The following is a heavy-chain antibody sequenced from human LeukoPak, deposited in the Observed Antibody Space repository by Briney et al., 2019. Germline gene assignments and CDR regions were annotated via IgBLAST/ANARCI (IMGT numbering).Heavy chain of an antibody. CDR2: ISGDGGST. D-gene: IGHD1-26*01. Sequence: GGSLRLSCAASGFTFDDYAMHWVRQAPGKGLEWVSLISGDGGSTYYADSVKGRFTISRDNSKNSLYLQMNSLRTEDTALYYCAKDRVPGGIVGATGGFDYWGQGTLVTVSS. V-gene: IGHV3-43*02. J-gene: IGHJ4*02. CDR3: AKDRVPGGIVGATGGFDY. CDR1: GFTFDDYA.